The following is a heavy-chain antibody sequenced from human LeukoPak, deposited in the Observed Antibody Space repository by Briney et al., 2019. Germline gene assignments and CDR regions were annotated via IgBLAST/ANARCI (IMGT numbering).Heavy chain of an antibody. Sequence: SETLSLTCTVSGGSVSSGSYYWSWLRQPPGTGLEWIGYIYYSGSTNYNPSLKSRVTISVDTSKNQFSLKLSSVTAADTAVYYCARDGDYFDYWGQGTLVTVSP. CDR1: GGSVSSGSYY. D-gene: IGHD3-3*01. J-gene: IGHJ4*02. CDR3: ARDGDYFDY. CDR2: IYYSGST. V-gene: IGHV4-61*01.